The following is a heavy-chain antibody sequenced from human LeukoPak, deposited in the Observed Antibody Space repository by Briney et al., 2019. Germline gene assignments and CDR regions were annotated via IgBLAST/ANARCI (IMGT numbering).Heavy chain of an antibody. D-gene: IGHD6-13*01. V-gene: IGHV3-23*01. Sequence: PGGSLRLSCAASGFTFSNAWMSWVRQAPGKGLEWVSTISGSIINTYYADSVKGRFTISRDNSKNTLDLQMNSLRAEDTAVYFCAKRRGTSSNWGLDYWGQGTLVTVSS. CDR3: AKRRGTSSNWGLDY. J-gene: IGHJ4*02. CDR1: GFTFSNAW. CDR2: ISGSIINT.